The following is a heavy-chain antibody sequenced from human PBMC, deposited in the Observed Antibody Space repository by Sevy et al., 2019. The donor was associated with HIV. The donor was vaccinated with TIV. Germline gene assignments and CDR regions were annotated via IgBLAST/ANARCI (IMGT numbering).Heavy chain of an antibody. CDR2: IFYSRST. V-gene: IGHV4-59*01. CDR3: ARGAPNYYYAMDV. Sequence: SENLSLTCTVSGDSISGYYWNWIRQPPGKGLEWIGYIFYSRSTNYSPSLKSRVTISKDTSKNQFSLKLSSVTAADTALYYCARGAPNYYYAMDVWGQGTTVTVSS. J-gene: IGHJ6*02. CDR1: GDSISGYY.